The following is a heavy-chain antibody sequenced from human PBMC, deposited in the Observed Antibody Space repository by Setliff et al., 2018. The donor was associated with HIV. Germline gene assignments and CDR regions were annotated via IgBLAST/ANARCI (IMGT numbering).Heavy chain of an antibody. Sequence: GESLKISCPGSGYSFSNHWIGWVRQMPGRGLEWVSGISGSGGSTYYADSVKGRFTISRDNAKNSLYLQMNSLRAEDTAVYYCVRLVTPFTSSWPDYYYYDADVWGQGTTVTVSS. CDR3: VRLVTPFTSSWPDYYYYDADV. J-gene: IGHJ6*02. D-gene: IGHD2-15*01. CDR1: GYSFSNHW. V-gene: IGHV3-23*01. CDR2: ISGSGGST.